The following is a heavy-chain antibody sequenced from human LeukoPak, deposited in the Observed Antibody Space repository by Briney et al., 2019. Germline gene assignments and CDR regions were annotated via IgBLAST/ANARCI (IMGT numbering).Heavy chain of an antibody. CDR3: ARVWGCSSTSCYGYNWFDP. CDR2: IHYTGST. Sequence: SDTLSLTCSVSGGPITVYHWIWIRQPPGKGLEFIGYIHYTGSTNYNSSLTSRISISTDTSKNQFSLKLSSVTAADTAVYYCARVWGCSSTSCYGYNWFDPWGQGTLVTVSS. D-gene: IGHD2-2*01. V-gene: IGHV4-59*12. CDR1: GGPITVYH. J-gene: IGHJ5*02.